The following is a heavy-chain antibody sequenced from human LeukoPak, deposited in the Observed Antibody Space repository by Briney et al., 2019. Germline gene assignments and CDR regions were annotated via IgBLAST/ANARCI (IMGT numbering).Heavy chain of an antibody. CDR3: AKYRAAAGSDEAFDI. V-gene: IGHV3-9*01. D-gene: IGHD6-13*01. J-gene: IGHJ3*02. Sequence: GRSLRLSCAASGFTFDDCAMHWIRQAPGKGLEWVSGITWNSGRIGYADSVKGRFTISRDNAKNLLYLQMNSLTTEDTAFYYCAKYRAAAGSDEAFDIWGQGTMVTVSS. CDR1: GFTFDDCA. CDR2: ITWNSGRI.